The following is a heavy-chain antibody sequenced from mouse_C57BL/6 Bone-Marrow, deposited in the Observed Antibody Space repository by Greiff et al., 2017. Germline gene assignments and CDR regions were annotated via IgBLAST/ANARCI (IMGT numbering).Heavy chain of an antibody. J-gene: IGHJ4*01. V-gene: IGHV1-7*01. Sequence: VKLMESGAELAKPGASVKLSCQASGYTFTSYWMHWVKQRPGPGLEWICYINTSSGYPKSNQKFKDKATLTADKSSSTAYMQLSSLTYEDSAVYYCARSPIYYYGSSDAMDYWGQGTSVTVSS. CDR1: GYTFTSYW. CDR3: ARSPIYYYGSSDAMDY. CDR2: INTSSGYP. D-gene: IGHD1-1*01.